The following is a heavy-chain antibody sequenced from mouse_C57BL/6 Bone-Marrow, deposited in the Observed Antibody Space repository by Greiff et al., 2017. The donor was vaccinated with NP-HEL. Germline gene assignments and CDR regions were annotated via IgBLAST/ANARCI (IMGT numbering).Heavy chain of an antibody. CDR1: GYTFTSYG. Sequence: QVQLKQSGAELARPGASVKLSCKASGYTFTSYGISWVKQRTGQGLEWIGEIYPRSGNTYYNEKFKGKATLTADKSSSTAYMELRSLTSEDSAVYFCARSGSSYVKWYFDVWGTGTTVTVSS. V-gene: IGHV1-81*01. CDR3: ARSGSSYVKWYFDV. D-gene: IGHD1-1*01. CDR2: IYPRSGNT. J-gene: IGHJ1*03.